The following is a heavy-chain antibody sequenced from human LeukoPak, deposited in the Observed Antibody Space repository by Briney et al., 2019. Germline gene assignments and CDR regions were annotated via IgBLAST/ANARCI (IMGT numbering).Heavy chain of an antibody. CDR1: GFTFSSYE. CDR2: ISSSGSTI. CDR3: ARDGGDGYNPNWFDP. V-gene: IGHV3-48*03. J-gene: IGHJ5*02. D-gene: IGHD5-24*01. Sequence: GGSPRLSCAASGFTFSSYEMNWVRQAPGKGLEWVSYISSSGSTIYYADSVKGRFTISRDNAKNSLYLQMNSLRAEDTAVYYCARDGGDGYNPNWFDPWGQGTLVTVSS.